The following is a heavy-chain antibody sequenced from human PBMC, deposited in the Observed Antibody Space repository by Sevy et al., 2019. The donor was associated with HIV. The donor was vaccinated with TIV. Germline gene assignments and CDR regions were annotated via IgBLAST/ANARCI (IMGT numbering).Heavy chain of an antibody. Sequence: GGSLRLSCAASGFTFSSYAMSWVRQAPGKGLEWVSAISGSGGSTYYADSVKGRFTISRDNSKNTLYLQINSLRAEDTAVYYCAKPGGATYYYDSSGPPGRDWGHGTLVTVSS. CDR3: AKPGGATYYYDSSGPPGRD. D-gene: IGHD3-22*01. CDR1: GFTFSSYA. V-gene: IGHV3-23*01. J-gene: IGHJ4*01. CDR2: ISGSGGST.